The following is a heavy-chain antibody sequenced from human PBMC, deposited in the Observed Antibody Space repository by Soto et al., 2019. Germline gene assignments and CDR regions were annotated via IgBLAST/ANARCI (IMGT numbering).Heavy chain of an antibody. CDR3: TRGRDFWIGFEFDP. V-gene: IGHV3-73*02. Sequence: EVQLVESGGGLVQPGGSLKLSCAASGFTFSGSAMHGVRQASGTGLEWVGRIRSKANSYSTAYAASVKGRFTISRDDSKITAYLQMNSLKTEDTAVYYCTRGRDFWIGFEFDPWGQGTLVTVSS. CDR2: IRSKANSYST. CDR1: GFTFSGSA. J-gene: IGHJ5*02. D-gene: IGHD3-3*01.